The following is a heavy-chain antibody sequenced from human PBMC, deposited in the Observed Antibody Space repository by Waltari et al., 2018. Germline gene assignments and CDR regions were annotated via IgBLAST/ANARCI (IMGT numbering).Heavy chain of an antibody. CDR1: GFTVSSNS. J-gene: IGHJ4*02. V-gene: IGHV3-53*01. D-gene: IGHD3-3*01. Sequence: EVQLVESGGGLIQPGGSLRLSCAASGFTVSSNSMSWVRQAPGKGLEWVSVIYSGGSTYYADSVKGRFTISRDNSKNTLYLQMNSLRAEDTAVYYCAKKTKYYDFWSGYYGHFDYWGQGTLVTVSS. CDR2: IYSGGST. CDR3: AKKTKYYDFWSGYYGHFDY.